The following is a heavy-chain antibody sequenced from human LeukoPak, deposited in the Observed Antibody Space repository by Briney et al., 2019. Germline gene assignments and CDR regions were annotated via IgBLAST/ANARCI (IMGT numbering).Heavy chain of an antibody. CDR2: ISGSGTSI. Sequence: PGGSLRLSCVGSGFTFSSYARSWVRQAPGKGLEWVSVISGSGTSIDYADSVKGRFTISRDTSKNTLYLQMNTLRAEDTAVYYCAKEGGSSTWYDGWFDPWGQGTLVTVSS. V-gene: IGHV3-23*01. CDR3: AKEGGSSTWYDGWFDP. D-gene: IGHD6-13*01. J-gene: IGHJ5*02. CDR1: GFTFSSYA.